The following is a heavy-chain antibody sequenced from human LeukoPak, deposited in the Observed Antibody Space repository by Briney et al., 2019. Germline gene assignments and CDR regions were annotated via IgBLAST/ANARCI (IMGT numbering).Heavy chain of an antibody. D-gene: IGHD3-3*01. Sequence: GGSLRLSCAASGFTFSCYAMSWVRQAPGKGLEWVSVISGSCGSTYYADSVKGRFTISRDNSKNTLYLQMNSLRAEDTAVYYCAKDWARFLEWLGPTYYYYYYMDVWGKGTTVTVSS. CDR1: GFTFSCYA. CDR3: AKDWARFLEWLGPTYYYYYYMDV. J-gene: IGHJ6*03. V-gene: IGHV3-23*01. CDR2: ISGSCGST.